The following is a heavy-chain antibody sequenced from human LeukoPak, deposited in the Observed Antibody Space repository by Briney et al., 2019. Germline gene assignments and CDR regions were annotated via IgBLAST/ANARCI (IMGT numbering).Heavy chain of an antibody. CDR3: ARALSDGRFDY. V-gene: IGHV4-59*01. J-gene: IGHJ4*02. CDR2: IYYSGST. Sequence: PSETLSLTCTVSGGSISSYYWSWIRQPPGKGLEWIGYIYYSGSTNYNPSLKSRVTISVDTSKNQFSLKLSSVTAADTAVYYCARALSDGRFDYWGQGTLVTVSS. CDR1: GGSISSYY. D-gene: IGHD5-24*01.